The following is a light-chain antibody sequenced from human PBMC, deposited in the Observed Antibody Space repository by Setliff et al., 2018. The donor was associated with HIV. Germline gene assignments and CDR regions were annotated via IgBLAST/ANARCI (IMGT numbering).Light chain of an antibody. V-gene: IGLV2-11*01. Sequence: SALTQPRSVSGSPGQSVTISCTGTSSDVGSYNYVSWYQQHPGKAPKLMIYDVTKRPSGVPDRFSGSKSGNTASLTISGLQAEDKADYYCCSYAGSYTPVIFGGGTKVTVL. CDR2: DVT. CDR3: CSYAGSYTPVI. CDR1: SSDVGSYNY. J-gene: IGLJ2*01.